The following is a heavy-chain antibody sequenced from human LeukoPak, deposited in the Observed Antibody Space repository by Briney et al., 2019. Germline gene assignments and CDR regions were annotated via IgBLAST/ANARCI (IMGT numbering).Heavy chain of an antibody. CDR1: GYTFTSYD. V-gene: IGHV1-8*01. CDR3: ARTLQKQWLVRYYYYGMDV. D-gene: IGHD6-19*01. J-gene: IGHJ6*02. CDR2: MNPNSGNT. Sequence: ASVTVSCTASGYTFTSYDINWVRQATGQGLGWMGWMNPNSGNTGYAQKFQGRVTMTRNTSISTAYMELSSLRSEDTAVYYCARTLQKQWLVRYYYYGMDVWGQGTTVTVSS.